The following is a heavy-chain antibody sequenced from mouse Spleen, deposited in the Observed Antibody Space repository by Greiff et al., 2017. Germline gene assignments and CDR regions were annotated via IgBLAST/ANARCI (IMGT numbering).Heavy chain of an antibody. CDR2: INSNGGST. V-gene: IGHV5-6-3*01. Sequence: EVQRVESGGGLVQPGGSLKLSCAVSGFTFSSYGMSWVRQTPDKRLELVATINSNGGSTYYPDSVKGRFTISRDNAKNTLYLQMSSLKSEDTAMYYCARDYGSSYYYAMDYWGQGTSVTVSS. D-gene: IGHD1-1*01. CDR3: ARDYGSSYYYAMDY. J-gene: IGHJ4*01. CDR1: GFTFSSYG.